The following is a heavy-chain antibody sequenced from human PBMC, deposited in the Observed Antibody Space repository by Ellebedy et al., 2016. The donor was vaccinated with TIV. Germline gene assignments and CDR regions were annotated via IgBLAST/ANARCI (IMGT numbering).Heavy chain of an antibody. CDR3: ARVRFGDTAVDY. CDR2: IGTAGDT. V-gene: IGHV3-13*01. Sequence: GESLKISCAASGFTFSSYDMHWVRQGTGKGLEWVSAIGTAGDTYYPGSVKGRFTISRENAKNSLYLQITSLRAEDTAVYYCARVRFGDTAVDYWGQGTRVTGSS. J-gene: IGHJ4*03. CDR1: GFTFSSYD. D-gene: IGHD2-21*01.